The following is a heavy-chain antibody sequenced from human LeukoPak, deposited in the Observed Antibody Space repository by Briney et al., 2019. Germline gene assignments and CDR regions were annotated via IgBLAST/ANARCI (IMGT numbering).Heavy chain of an antibody. CDR2: ISSSSSHI. Sequence: GGSLRLSCAAPGFTFSSYSMNWVRQAPGKGLEWVSSISSSSSHIYYADSVKGRFTISRDNAKNSLYLQMNTLRAEDTAVYYCARDWTTYSGSQYYFDFWGQGTLVTVSS. D-gene: IGHD1-26*01. CDR3: ARDWTTYSGSQYYFDF. V-gene: IGHV3-21*01. J-gene: IGHJ4*02. CDR1: GFTFSSYS.